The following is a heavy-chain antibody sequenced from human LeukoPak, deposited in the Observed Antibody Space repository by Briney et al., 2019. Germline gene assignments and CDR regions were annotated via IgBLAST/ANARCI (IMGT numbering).Heavy chain of an antibody. CDR2: ISAYNGNT. CDR1: GYTFTSYG. D-gene: IGHD3-22*01. Sequence: ASVKVSCKASGYTFTSYGISWVRQAPGQGLEWMGWISAYNGNTNYAQKLQGRVTMTTDTSTSTAYMELRSLRSDDTAVYYCARAFYYYDSSGSHYYYYGMDVWGQGTTVTVSS. J-gene: IGHJ6*02. CDR3: ARAFYYYDSSGSHYYYYGMDV. V-gene: IGHV1-18*01.